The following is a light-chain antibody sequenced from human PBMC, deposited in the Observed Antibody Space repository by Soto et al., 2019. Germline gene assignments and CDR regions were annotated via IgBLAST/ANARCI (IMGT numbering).Light chain of an antibody. CDR3: QQDNSYSPRT. CDR2: DAS. J-gene: IGKJ1*01. Sequence: DVPLTQAPSTLSATVGHRVTITCRASQSIGNWLPWYHQKPGKAPNLLISDASTLENGVPSRFSGSASGTDFALYISGLHSYDYATYDGQQDNSYSPRTFDEVTNVVFK. CDR1: QSIGNW. V-gene: IGKV1-5*01.